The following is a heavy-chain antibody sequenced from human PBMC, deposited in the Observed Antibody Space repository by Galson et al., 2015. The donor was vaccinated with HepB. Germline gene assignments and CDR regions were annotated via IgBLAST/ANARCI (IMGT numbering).Heavy chain of an antibody. V-gene: IGHV3-30*02. CDR1: GFTFSNYG. CDR2: IRYDGSIK. D-gene: IGHD5-12*01. J-gene: IGHJ4*02. Sequence: SLRLSCAASGFTFSNYGMHWVRQAPGKGLEWVAYIRYDGSIKYYAASVKGRFTISRDNSKNTLYLQMNSLRAEDTAVYYCARNTPSSGYHGLHYGGQGTLVTVSS. CDR3: ARNTPSSGYHGLHY.